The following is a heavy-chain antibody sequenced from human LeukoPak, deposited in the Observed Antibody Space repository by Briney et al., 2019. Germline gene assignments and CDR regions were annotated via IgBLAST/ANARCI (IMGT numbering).Heavy chain of an antibody. CDR1: GYIFTSHY. Sequence: GASVKVSCKASGYIFTSHYIQWARQVPGQGLEWMGLIHPIGGSTTYAQRFQGRVTMTRDTATSTVYMELRSLRSEDTAIYYCARCDFNSGSYYFDYWGKGSMVTVSS. V-gene: IGHV1-46*01. CDR3: ARCDFNSGSYYFDY. J-gene: IGHJ4*02. CDR2: IHPIGGST. D-gene: IGHD3-10*01.